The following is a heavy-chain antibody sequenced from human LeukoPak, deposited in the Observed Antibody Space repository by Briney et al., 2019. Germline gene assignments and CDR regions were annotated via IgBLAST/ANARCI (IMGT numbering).Heavy chain of an antibody. Sequence: GGSLRLSCAASGLTFSSYSMNWVRQAPGKGLEWVSSISSSSSYIYYADSVKGRFTISRDNAKNSLYLQMNSLRAEDTAVYYCARDKAATPPFDYWGQGTLVTVSS. CDR2: ISSSSSYI. CDR1: GLTFSSYS. J-gene: IGHJ4*02. CDR3: ARDKAATPPFDY. V-gene: IGHV3-21*01. D-gene: IGHD2-15*01.